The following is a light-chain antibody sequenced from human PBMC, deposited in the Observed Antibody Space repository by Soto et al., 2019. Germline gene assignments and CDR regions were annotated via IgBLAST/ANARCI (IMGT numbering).Light chain of an antibody. CDR2: GAF. J-gene: IGKJ5*01. CDR3: QQYGNSIPIT. Sequence: LVLTQSPCALSLSPGERATLSCRASQSVSTSFLAWYQQEPGQAPRLLIYGAFSRATGIPDRFSGSGSGTDFTLTISRLEPEDFAVYYCQQYGNSIPITFGQGTRLEIK. V-gene: IGKV3-20*01. CDR1: QSVSTSF.